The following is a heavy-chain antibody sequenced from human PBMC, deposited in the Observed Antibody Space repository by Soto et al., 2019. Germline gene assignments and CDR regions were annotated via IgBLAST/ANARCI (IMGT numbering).Heavy chain of an antibody. V-gene: IGHV3-72*01. CDR2: IRNKANSYTT. D-gene: IGHD3-22*01. CDR1: GFSFSDHY. CDR3: ARLLDVSRGYYYFDY. Sequence: LRLSCAASGFSFSDHYMDWVRQAPGKGLEWVGRIRNKANSYTTEYAVSVTGRFTISRDDSKNSLYLQMHSLKTADTAVYYCARLLDVSRGYYYFDYWGQGTLVTVSS. J-gene: IGHJ4*02.